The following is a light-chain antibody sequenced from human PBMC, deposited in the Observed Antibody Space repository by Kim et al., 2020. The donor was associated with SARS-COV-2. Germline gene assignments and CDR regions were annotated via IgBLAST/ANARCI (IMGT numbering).Light chain of an antibody. CDR1: QSILYSHNNQNY. CDR3: QQYFGTPYT. CDR2: WAS. V-gene: IGKV4-1*01. Sequence: DIVMTQSPVSLAVSLGERATINCKSNQSILYSHNNQNYLAWYQQKPGQSPKLLIYWASTRESGVPDRFSGSGSETDFTLTISSLQAEDVAVYYCQQYFGTPYTFGQGTKLEI. J-gene: IGKJ2*01.